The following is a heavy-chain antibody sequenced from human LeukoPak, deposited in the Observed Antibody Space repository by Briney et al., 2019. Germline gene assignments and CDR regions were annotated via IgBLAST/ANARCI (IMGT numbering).Heavy chain of an antibody. D-gene: IGHD3-9*01. CDR3: ARDLKDLYDILTGYLPDY. CDR1: GYTFTGYY. CDR2: INPNSGGT. V-gene: IGHV1-2*02. Sequence: ASVKVSCKACGYTFTGYYMHWVRQAPGQELEGMGWINPNSGGTNYAQMFQGRVTMTRDTSISTAYMELSRLRSDDTAVYYCARDLKDLYDILTGYLPDYWGQGTLVTVSS. J-gene: IGHJ4*02.